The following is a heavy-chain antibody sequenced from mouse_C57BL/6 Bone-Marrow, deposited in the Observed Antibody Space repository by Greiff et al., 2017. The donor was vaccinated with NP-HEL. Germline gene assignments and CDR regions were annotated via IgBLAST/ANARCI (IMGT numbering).Heavy chain of an antibody. Sequence: QVQLQHSGAELVKPGASVKMSCKASGYAFTSYWITWVKQRPGQGLEWIGDIYPGSGSTNYNEKFKSKATLTVDTSSSTAYMQLSSLTSEDSTVYYCAREDYYGSEDYFDYWGQGTTLTVSS. CDR1: GYAFTSYW. J-gene: IGHJ2*01. CDR2: IYPGSGST. CDR3: AREDYYGSEDYFDY. D-gene: IGHD1-1*01. V-gene: IGHV1-55*01.